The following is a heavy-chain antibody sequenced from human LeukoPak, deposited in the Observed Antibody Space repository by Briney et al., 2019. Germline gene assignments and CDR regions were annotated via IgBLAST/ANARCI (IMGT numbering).Heavy chain of an antibody. D-gene: IGHD3-10*01. CDR2: ISISGSTI. CDR3: ARDGSYYYGSGSYYKSAYIDY. V-gene: IGHV3-11*04. CDR1: GFTLSDYY. J-gene: IGHJ4*02. Sequence: GGSLRLSCAASGFTLSDYYMSWIRQAPGKGLEWVSYISISGSTIYYADSVKGRFTISRDNAKNSLYLQMNSLRAEDTAVYYCARDGSYYYGSGSYYKSAYIDYWGQGTLVTVSS.